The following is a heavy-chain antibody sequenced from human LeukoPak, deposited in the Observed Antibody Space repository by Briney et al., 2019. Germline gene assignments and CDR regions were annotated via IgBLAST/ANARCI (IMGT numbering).Heavy chain of an antibody. J-gene: IGHJ5*02. CDR1: GGSISSGSYY. Sequence: SQTLSLXCTVSGGSISSGSYYWSWIRQPAGKGLEWIGRMYTSGITNYDPSLKSRVTISVDTSKNQFSLKLSSVTAADTAVYYCAIGHCGGDCLNWFDPWGQGTLVTVSS. CDR2: MYTSGIT. CDR3: AIGHCGGDCLNWFDP. V-gene: IGHV4-61*02. D-gene: IGHD2-21*02.